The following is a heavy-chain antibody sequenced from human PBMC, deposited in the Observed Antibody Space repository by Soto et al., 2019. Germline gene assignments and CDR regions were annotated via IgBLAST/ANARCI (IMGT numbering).Heavy chain of an antibody. V-gene: IGHV4-34*01. J-gene: IGHJ4*02. CDR1: GGSFSGYY. D-gene: IGHD5-12*01. Sequence: PSETLSLTCAVYGGSFSGYYWSWIRQPPGKGLEWIGEINHSGSTNYNPSLKSRVTISVDTSKNQFSLKLSSVTAADTAVYYCARGRGYDTSRPFDYWGQGTLVT. CDR3: ARGRGYDTSRPFDY. CDR2: INHSGST.